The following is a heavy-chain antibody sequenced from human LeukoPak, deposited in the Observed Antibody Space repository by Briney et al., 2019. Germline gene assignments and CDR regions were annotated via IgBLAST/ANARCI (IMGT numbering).Heavy chain of an antibody. D-gene: IGHD6-25*01. V-gene: IGHV3-30*02. CDR2: IHTDQTIQ. J-gene: IGHJ4*02. CDR3: ARRGYSSGWNRFDY. CDR1: GFTFSGFG. Sequence: GGSLRLSCAASGFTFSGFGMHWVRQAPGKGLEWVAYIHTDQTIQYYADSVKGRFTISRDNSKNTLYLQMNSLRAEDTAVYYCARRGYSSGWNRFDYWGQGTLVTVSS.